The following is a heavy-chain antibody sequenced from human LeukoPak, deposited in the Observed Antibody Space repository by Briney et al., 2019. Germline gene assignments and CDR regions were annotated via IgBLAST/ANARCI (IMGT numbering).Heavy chain of an antibody. J-gene: IGHJ4*02. V-gene: IGHV3-74*03. Sequence: PGESLTLSCAASGFTLSNYWVHWVRQAPGEGLVWVSRINEPGTWPTYEDSVRGRFTISRDNAKNTLYLEMNNLRAEDTAVYYCTRDVWGDRDNYFDCWGQGTLVTVSS. CDR2: INEPGTWP. CDR3: TRDVWGDRDNYFDC. D-gene: IGHD2-8*01. CDR1: GFTLSNYW.